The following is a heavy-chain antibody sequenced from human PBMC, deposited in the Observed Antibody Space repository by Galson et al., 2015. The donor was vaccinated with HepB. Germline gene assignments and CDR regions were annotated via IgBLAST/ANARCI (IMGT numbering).Heavy chain of an antibody. V-gene: IGHV1-69*13. CDR1: GGTFSSYA. Sequence: SVKVSCKASGGTFSSYAISWVRQAPGQGLEWMGGIIPIFGTANYAQKFQGRVTITADESTSTAYMELSSLRSEDTAVYYCARGPFRATTDYFDYWGQGTLVTVSS. D-gene: IGHD1-26*01. CDR3: ARGPFRATTDYFDY. J-gene: IGHJ4*02. CDR2: IIPIFGTA.